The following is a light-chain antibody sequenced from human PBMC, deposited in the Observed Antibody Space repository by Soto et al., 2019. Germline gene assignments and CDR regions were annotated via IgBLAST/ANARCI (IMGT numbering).Light chain of an antibody. Sequence: EILMTQSRATLSVSPGERATLSCRASQSVSSNLAWYQQKVGQAPRLLIYGASIRATGIPARFSGSGSGTEFTLTISSLQSEDFAVYFCQQYNNWPPLTFGGGTKVEIK. CDR1: QSVSSN. CDR2: GAS. J-gene: IGKJ4*01. CDR3: QQYNNWPPLT. V-gene: IGKV3D-15*01.